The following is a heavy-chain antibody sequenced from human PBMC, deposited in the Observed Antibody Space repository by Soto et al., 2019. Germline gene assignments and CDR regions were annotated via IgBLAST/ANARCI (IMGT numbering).Heavy chain of an antibody. Sequence: GGSLRLSCAASGFSFDDYAMTWVRQAAGKGLEWVSAISGSGDNTYYADSVKGRFTISRDNSKNNLYLQLNSLRAEETALYYCAKGYYSGYDLAYYDYWGQGTLVTVSS. D-gene: IGHD5-12*01. J-gene: IGHJ4*02. V-gene: IGHV3-23*01. CDR1: GFSFDDYA. CDR3: AKGYYSGYDLAYYDY. CDR2: ISGSGDNT.